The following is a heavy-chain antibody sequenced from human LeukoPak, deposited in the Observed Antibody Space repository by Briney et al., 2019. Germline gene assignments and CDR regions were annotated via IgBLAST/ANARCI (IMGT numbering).Heavy chain of an antibody. CDR3: ARDLGTDFYYYYGMDV. CDR2: MNPNSGNT. D-gene: IGHD1-14*01. J-gene: IGHJ6*02. V-gene: IGHV1-8*03. CDR1: GYTFTSYD. Sequence: ASVKVSCKASGYTFTSYDINWVRQATGQGLEWMGWMNPNSGNTGYAQKFQGRVTITRNTSISTAYMELSSLRSEDTAVYYCARDLGTDFYYYYGMDVWGQGTTVTVSS.